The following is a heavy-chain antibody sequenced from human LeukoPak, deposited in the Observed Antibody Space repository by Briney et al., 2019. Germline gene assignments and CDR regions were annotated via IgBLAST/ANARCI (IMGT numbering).Heavy chain of an antibody. Sequence: GASVKVSCKASGYTFTGYYMHWVRQAPGQGLEWMGWINPNSGGTNYAQKFQGWVTMTRDTSISTAYMELSRLRSDDTAVYYCARAGQLLYGDYSYYFDYWGQGTLVTVSS. J-gene: IGHJ4*02. CDR1: GYTFTGYY. V-gene: IGHV1-2*04. CDR2: INPNSGGT. D-gene: IGHD4-17*01. CDR3: ARAGQLLYGDYSYYFDY.